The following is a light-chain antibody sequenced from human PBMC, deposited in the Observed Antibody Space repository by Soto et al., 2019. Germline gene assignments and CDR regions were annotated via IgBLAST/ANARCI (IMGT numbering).Light chain of an antibody. V-gene: IGKV3-20*01. CDR2: STS. CDR3: QQYGGSPSFS. J-gene: IGKJ3*01. Sequence: EIVLTQPPGTLSLSPGERAILSCRASQSVSKGHLAWYRQKPGQPPRLIIYSTSSRATGIPDRFSGGGSGTDFTLTISSLTPEDFAVYYCQQYGGSPSFSFGPGTKVDIK. CDR1: QSVSKGH.